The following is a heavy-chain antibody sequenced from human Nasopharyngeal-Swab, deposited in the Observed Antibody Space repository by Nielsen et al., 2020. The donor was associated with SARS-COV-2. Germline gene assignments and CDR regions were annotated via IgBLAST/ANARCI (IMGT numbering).Heavy chain of an antibody. CDR2: ISGSGGST. V-gene: IGHV3-23*01. D-gene: IGHD1-20*01. Sequence: GESLKISCAASGFTFSSYAMSWVRQAPGKGLEWVSAISGSGGSTYYADSVKGRSTISRDNSKNTLYLQMNSLRAEDTAVYYCAKDEGVRYNWNERDYYYGMDVWGQGTTVTVSS. CDR3: AKDEGVRYNWNERDYYYGMDV. J-gene: IGHJ6*02. CDR1: GFTFSSYA.